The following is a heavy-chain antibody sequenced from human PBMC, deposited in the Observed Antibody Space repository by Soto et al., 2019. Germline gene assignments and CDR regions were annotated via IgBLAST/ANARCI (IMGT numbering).Heavy chain of an antibody. V-gene: IGHV3-48*01. CDR3: ARGVGNYDSSGYFDY. CDR1: GFSFSSSS. D-gene: IGHD3-22*01. Sequence: GGSLRLSCEASGFSFSSSSMNWLRQAPGKGLEWISYISYTTSRKYYAASVKGRFTISRDNAKNSLYLQMDSLRVEDTAVYYCARGVGNYDSSGYFDYWGQGTQVTVSS. J-gene: IGHJ4*02. CDR2: ISYTTSRK.